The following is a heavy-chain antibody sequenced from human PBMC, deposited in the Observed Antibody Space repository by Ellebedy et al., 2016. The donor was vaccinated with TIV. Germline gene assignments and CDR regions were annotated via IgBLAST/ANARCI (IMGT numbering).Heavy chain of an antibody. CDR2: IYPGDSDT. Sequence: KVSCXGSGYRFTSYWIGWVRQMPGKGLEWMGIIYPGDSDTRYSPSFQGQVTISADKSIGTAYLQWSSLKASDTAMYYCARRDDDYEFLDYWGQGTLVTVSS. V-gene: IGHV5-51*01. CDR3: ARRDDDYEFLDY. D-gene: IGHD4-17*01. CDR1: GYRFTSYW. J-gene: IGHJ4*02.